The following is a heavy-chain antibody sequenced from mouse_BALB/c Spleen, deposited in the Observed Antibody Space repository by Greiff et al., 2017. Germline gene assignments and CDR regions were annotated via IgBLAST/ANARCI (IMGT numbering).Heavy chain of an antibody. V-gene: IGHV1S132*01. Sequence: QVQLKESGAELVKPGASVKLSCKTSGYTFTSYWIQWVKQRPGQGLGWIGEIFPGTGTTYYNEKFKGKATLTIDTSSSTAYMQLSSLTSEDSAVYFCARKGAYYGNYYAMDYWGQGTSVTVSS. J-gene: IGHJ4*01. D-gene: IGHD2-10*01. CDR3: ARKGAYYGNYYAMDY. CDR1: GYTFTSYW. CDR2: IFPGTGTT.